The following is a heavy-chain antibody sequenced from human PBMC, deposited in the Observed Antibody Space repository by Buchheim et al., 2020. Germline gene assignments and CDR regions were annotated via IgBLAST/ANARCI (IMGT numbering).Heavy chain of an antibody. Sequence: QVQLVESGGGVVQPGRSLRLSCAASGFTFSSYGMHWVRQAPGKGLEWVAVIWYVGSNKYYADSVKGRFTISRDNSKKTLYLQMNSLRAEDTAVYYCARDVFNWYYYMDVWGKGTT. J-gene: IGHJ6*03. CDR1: GFTFSSYG. V-gene: IGHV3-33*01. CDR3: ARDVFNWYYYMDV. D-gene: IGHD3-9*01. CDR2: IWYVGSNK.